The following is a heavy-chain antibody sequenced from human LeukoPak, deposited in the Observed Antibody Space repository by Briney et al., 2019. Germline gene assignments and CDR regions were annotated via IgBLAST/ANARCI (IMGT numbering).Heavy chain of an antibody. CDR2: IYYSGST. CDR3: ARHEIAAAGGFDY. D-gene: IGHD6-13*01. CDR1: GGSISSYY. Sequence: SETLSLTYTVSGGSISSYYWSWIRQPPGKGLEWIGYIYYSGSTNYNPSLKSRVTISVDTSKNQFSLKLSSVTAADTAVYYCARHEIAAAGGFDYWGQGTLVTVSS. J-gene: IGHJ4*02. V-gene: IGHV4-59*08.